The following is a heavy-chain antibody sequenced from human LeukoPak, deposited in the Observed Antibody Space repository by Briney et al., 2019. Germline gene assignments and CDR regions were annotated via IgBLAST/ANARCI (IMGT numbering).Heavy chain of an antibody. CDR2: IRYDGNNR. D-gene: IGHD3-3*01. CDR1: GLTFSNYG. J-gene: IGHJ4*02. Sequence: GGSLRLSCTTSGLTFSNYGFHWVRRAPGKGLEWVAFIRYDGNNRWYADSVKGRFSVSRDNSKNTLYLQMNSLRGEDTAVYYCAKDPGIFGVVAPYFDYWGQGTLVSVSS. V-gene: IGHV3-30*02. CDR3: AKDPGIFGVVAPYFDY.